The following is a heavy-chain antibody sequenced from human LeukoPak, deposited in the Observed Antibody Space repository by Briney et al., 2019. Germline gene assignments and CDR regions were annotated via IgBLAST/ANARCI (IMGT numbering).Heavy chain of an antibody. CDR1: GFTFSSYS. D-gene: IGHD2-15*01. CDR3: AKDLDGGSYDTTPAFDI. J-gene: IGHJ3*02. V-gene: IGHV3-23*01. CDR2: ISGSGGST. Sequence: GGSLRLSWAASGFTFSSYSMSWVRQAPGKGLEWVSSISGSGGSTYYAASVKGRLTISRDNSKNPLYLQMNSLRGEDTAVYYCAKDLDGGSYDTTPAFDIWGQGPMVTVSS.